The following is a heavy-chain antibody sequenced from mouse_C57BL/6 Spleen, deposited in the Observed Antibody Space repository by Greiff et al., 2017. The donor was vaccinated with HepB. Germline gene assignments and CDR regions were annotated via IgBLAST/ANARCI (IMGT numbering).Heavy chain of an antibody. J-gene: IGHJ2*01. CDR1: GYSFTGYY. D-gene: IGHD3-3*01. V-gene: IGHV1-42*01. CDR2: INPSTGGT. CDR3: ARMGDGDPYYFDY. Sequence: EVMLVESGPELVKPGASVKISCKASGYSFTGYYMNWVKQSPEKSLEWIGEINPSTGGTTYNQKFKAKATLTVDKSSSTAYMQLKSLTSEDSAVYYCARMGDGDPYYFDYWGQGTTLTVSS.